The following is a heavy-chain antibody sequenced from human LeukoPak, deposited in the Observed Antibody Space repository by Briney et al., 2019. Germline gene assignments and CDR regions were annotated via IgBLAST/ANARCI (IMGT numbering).Heavy chain of an antibody. Sequence: PGRSLRLSCAASGFTFSSYAMHWVRQAPGKGLEWISYISSTSGTIYYADPVKGRFTISRDNAKNSLYLQMNSLRDEDTAVYYCARDIGLSVYWGQGTLVTVSS. D-gene: IGHD3-3*01. CDR3: ARDIGLSVY. V-gene: IGHV3-48*02. CDR2: ISSTSGTI. J-gene: IGHJ4*02. CDR1: GFTFSSYA.